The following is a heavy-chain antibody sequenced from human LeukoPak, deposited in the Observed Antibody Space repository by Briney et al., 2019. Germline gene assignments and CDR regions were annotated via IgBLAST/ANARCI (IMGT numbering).Heavy chain of an antibody. CDR2: ISSSGSV. D-gene: IGHD5-12*01. Sequence: SETLSLTCTVSRASISGSIRSYYWSWLRQPPGKGLEWFGYISSSGSVNDNPSLRSRVTISVDTSKNQFFLNLSSVSAADTAVYYCARIPLGYSGAYYFDYWGQGTLVTVSP. J-gene: IGHJ4*02. CDR3: ARIPLGYSGAYYFDY. CDR1: RASISGSIRSYY. V-gene: IGHV4-4*09.